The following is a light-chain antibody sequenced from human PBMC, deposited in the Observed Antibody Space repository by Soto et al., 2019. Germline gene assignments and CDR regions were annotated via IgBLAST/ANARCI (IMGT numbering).Light chain of an antibody. J-gene: IGKJ1*01. CDR1: QSISNK. V-gene: IGKV1-5*01. CDR3: QHYGSGWT. Sequence: DIQMTQSPPTLSASVGDRVTTTCRASQSISNKLAWYQQKPGKAPKVLIFDASSLESGVPSRFSASGSGTEFSLSISSLQPDVSATYYCQHYGSGWTFRPGSKVHIX. CDR2: DAS.